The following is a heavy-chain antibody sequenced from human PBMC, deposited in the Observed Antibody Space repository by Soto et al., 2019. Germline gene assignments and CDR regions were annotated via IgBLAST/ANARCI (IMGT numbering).Heavy chain of an antibody. D-gene: IGHD6-19*01. V-gene: IGHV1-46*01. CDR2: INPNGGST. Sequence: QVQVVQSGAEVKKPGASVKVSCKTSGYTFINYHVHWVRQAPGQGLEWMGAINPNGGSTTYAQHRRGRSNMTSDASTSTVYMDLSSLRSDDTAVYYCALPKNTLGWYNFWGQGSLVTVS. CDR1: GYTFINYH. CDR3: ALPKNTLGWYNF. J-gene: IGHJ4*02.